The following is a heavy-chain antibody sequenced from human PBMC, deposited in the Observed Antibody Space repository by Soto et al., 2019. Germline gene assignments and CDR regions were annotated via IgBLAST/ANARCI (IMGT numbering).Heavy chain of an antibody. Sequence: EVQLVESGGGLVQPGGSLRLSCEASAFTLSSYWMSWVRQAPGKGLEWVANIKPDGSEKYYVDSVKGRFTISRDNTKNSLYLQMSTLRPEDTAFYYCARDYEFGFDIWGQGTLVTVSS. V-gene: IGHV3-7*01. D-gene: IGHD3-22*01. CDR3: ARDYEFGFDI. CDR1: AFTLSSYW. CDR2: IKPDGSEK. J-gene: IGHJ3*02.